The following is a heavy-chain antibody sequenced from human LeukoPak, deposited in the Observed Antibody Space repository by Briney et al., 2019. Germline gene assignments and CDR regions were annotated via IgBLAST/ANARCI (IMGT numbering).Heavy chain of an antibody. CDR2: INHRGST. Sequence: PSETLSLTCADYGGSFSGYHWSWIRQPPGKGLEWIGEINHRGSTNYNPPLKSRVTMSVDTSKNQFSLKLSSVTAADTAVYYCARGRGAARFVTIEFDYWGQGALVTVSS. CDR3: ARGRGAARFVTIEFDY. D-gene: IGHD6-6*01. CDR1: GGSFSGYH. V-gene: IGHV4-34*01. J-gene: IGHJ4*02.